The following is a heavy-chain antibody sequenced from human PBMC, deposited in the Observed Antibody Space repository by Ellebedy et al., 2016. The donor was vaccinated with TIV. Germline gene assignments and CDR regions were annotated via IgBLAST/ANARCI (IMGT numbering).Heavy chain of an antibody. Sequence: AASVKVSCKASGYTFTSYYMHWVRQAPGQGLEWMGIINPSGGSTSYAQKFQGRVTMTRDTSTSTVYMELSSLRSEDTAVYYCVRDGSGSYRGRRFDYWGQGTLVTVSS. CDR1: GYTFTSYY. V-gene: IGHV1-46*01. D-gene: IGHD1-26*01. CDR2: INPSGGST. CDR3: VRDGSGSYRGRRFDY. J-gene: IGHJ4*02.